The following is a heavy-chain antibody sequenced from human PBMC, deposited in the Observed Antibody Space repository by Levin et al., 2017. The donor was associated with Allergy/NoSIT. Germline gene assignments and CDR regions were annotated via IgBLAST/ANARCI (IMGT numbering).Heavy chain of an antibody. D-gene: IGHD6-13*01. CDR1: GFSFSSYA. J-gene: IGHJ4*02. CDR3: AKGTSNSWLPDY. V-gene: IGHV3-23*01. CDR2: ITGSGGST. Sequence: SCTASGFSFSSYAMNWVRQAPGKGLEWVSAITGSGGSTKYAESVKGRFTISRDHSKNRVYLEMSSLRGEDTALYFCAKGTSNSWLPDYWGQGTLVTVSS.